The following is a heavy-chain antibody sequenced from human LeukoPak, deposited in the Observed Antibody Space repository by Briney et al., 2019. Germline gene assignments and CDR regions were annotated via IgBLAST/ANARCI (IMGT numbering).Heavy chain of an antibody. V-gene: IGHV3-23*01. Sequence: GGSLRLSCAASGFTFSSYDMSWVRQAPGRGLQWVSDVSSGGDRTYYADSVKGRFSISRDNSKNTLYLQMNSLSADDTAVYYCASGGGYCSTTSCYVLYCWGQGALVTVSS. CDR2: VSSGGDRT. D-gene: IGHD2-2*01. J-gene: IGHJ4*02. CDR1: GFTFSSYD. CDR3: ASGGGYCSTTSCYVLYC.